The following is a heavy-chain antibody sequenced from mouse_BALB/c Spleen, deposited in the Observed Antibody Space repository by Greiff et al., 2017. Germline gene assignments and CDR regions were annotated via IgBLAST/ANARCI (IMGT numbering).Heavy chain of an antibody. J-gene: IGHJ2*01. D-gene: IGHD2-2*01. Sequence: EVKLVESGGGLVQPGGSLKLSCAASGFTFSSYTMSWVRQTPEKRLEWVAYISNGGGSTYYPDTVKGRFTISRDNAKNTLYLQMSSLKSEDTAMYYCARHGYFFDYWGQGTTRTVSS. V-gene: IGHV5-12-2*01. CDR2: ISNGGGST. CDR1: GFTFSSYT. CDR3: ARHGYFFDY.